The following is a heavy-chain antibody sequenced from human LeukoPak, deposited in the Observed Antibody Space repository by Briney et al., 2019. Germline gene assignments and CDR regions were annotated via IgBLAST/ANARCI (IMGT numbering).Heavy chain of an antibody. Sequence: ASVKVSCKASGYTFTGYYMHWVRQAPGQGLEWMGWMNPNSGNTDYAQKFQGRVTMTRNTSISTAYMELSSLRSEDTAVYYCARYDYGGKMADYWGQGTLVTVSS. V-gene: IGHV1-8*02. D-gene: IGHD4-23*01. J-gene: IGHJ4*02. CDR3: ARYDYGGKMADY. CDR1: GYTFTGYY. CDR2: MNPNSGNT.